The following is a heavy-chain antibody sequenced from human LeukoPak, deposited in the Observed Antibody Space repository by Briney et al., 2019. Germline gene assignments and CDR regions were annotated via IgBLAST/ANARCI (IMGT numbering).Heavy chain of an antibody. J-gene: IGHJ3*02. CDR3: ARGGSYLSAFDI. CDR2: ISGSGGST. CDR1: GFTFSSYA. D-gene: IGHD1-26*01. V-gene: IGHV3-23*01. Sequence: GGSLRLSCAASGFTFSSYAMSWVRQAPGKGLEWVSAISGSGGSTYYADSVKGRFTISRDNAKNTLYLQMNSLRAEDTAVYYCARGGSYLSAFDIWGQGTMVTVSS.